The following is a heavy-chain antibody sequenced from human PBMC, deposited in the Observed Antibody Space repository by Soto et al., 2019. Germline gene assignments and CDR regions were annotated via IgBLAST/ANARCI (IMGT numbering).Heavy chain of an antibody. CDR1: GFAFSSYG. D-gene: IGHD5-18*01. CDR2: ISYDGSLH. Sequence: QAQLVESGGGVVQPGRSLRLSCAASGFAFSSYGMHWVRQAPGTGLEWVAVISYDGSLHHYADSVKGRFTISRDNSKTMVLLQISSLRAEDTAVYYCVSDRGYGHASVPYSWGQGTLVSVSS. V-gene: IGHV3-30*03. CDR3: VSDRGYGHASVPYS. J-gene: IGHJ4*02.